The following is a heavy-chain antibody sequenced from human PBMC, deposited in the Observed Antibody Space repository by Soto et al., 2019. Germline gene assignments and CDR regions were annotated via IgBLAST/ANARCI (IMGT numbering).Heavy chain of an antibody. D-gene: IGHD3-16*01. CDR3: ARVPSPFDFYYAMDV. CDR2: IFYSGNT. CDR1: GGSVSSRSYY. V-gene: IGHV4-39*01. Sequence: SETLSLTCTVSGGSVSSRSYYWGWIRQPPGKGLEWIGNIFYSGNTYCNPSLKSRVTISVDTSKNQFSLKLTSVTAADTAVYFCARVPSPFDFYYAMDVWGQGTTVTVS. J-gene: IGHJ6*02.